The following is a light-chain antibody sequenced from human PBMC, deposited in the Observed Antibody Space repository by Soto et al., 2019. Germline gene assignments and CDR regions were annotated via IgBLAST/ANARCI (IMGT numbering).Light chain of an antibody. Sequence: QSALTQPRSVSGSPGQSVTISCTGTSSDVGGHNYVSWYEQYTGKAPKLMIYDVSKRASGISDRFSGSKSGNTASLTISGLEAEDEADYYSCSYVGIYVFGCGTKVTVL. CDR1: SSDVGGHNY. CDR2: DVS. J-gene: IGLJ6*01. CDR3: CSYVGIYV. V-gene: IGLV2-11*02.